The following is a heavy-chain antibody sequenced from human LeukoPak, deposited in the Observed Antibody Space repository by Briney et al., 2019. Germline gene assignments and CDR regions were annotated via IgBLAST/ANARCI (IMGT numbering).Heavy chain of an antibody. D-gene: IGHD7-27*01. CDR3: ARVRLVWGMETFDL. CDR2: ISGYNTYT. J-gene: IGHJ3*01. V-gene: IGHV1-18*01. Sequence: ASVKVSCKASNNTLSNNGITWARQAPGQGLEWMGWISGYNTYTTYAQKFQDRVTMTKDTSTNTAYMEMRSLRSDDTAIYYCARVRLVWGMETFDLWGQGTMVTVSS. CDR1: NNTLSNNG.